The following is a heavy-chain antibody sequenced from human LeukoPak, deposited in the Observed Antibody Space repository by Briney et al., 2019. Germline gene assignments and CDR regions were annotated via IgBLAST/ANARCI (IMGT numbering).Heavy chain of an antibody. CDR2: ISSSSSYI. Sequence: GGSLRLSCAASGFTFSSYSMNWVRQAPGKGLEWVSSISSSSSYIYYADSVKGRFTISRDNAKNSLYLQMNSLRAEDTAVYYCARGWGIVGATTPYWGQGTLVSVSS. CDR1: GFTFSSYS. CDR3: ARGWGIVGATTPY. J-gene: IGHJ4*02. D-gene: IGHD1-26*01. V-gene: IGHV3-21*01.